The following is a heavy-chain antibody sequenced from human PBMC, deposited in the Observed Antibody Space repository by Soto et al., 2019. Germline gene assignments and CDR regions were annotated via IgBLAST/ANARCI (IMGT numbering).Heavy chain of an antibody. V-gene: IGHV1-69*01. CDR2: IIPIFGTA. J-gene: IGHJ6*01. CDR3: ARDIVVVVAATPYYYYGMDV. Sequence: KVSGKASGGTFSSYAISWVRQAPGQVLECMGGIIPIFGTANYAQKFQGRVTITADESTSTAYMELSSLRSEDTAVYYCARDIVVVVAATPYYYYGMDVWGQGTTVTVSS. D-gene: IGHD2-15*01. CDR1: GGTFSSYA.